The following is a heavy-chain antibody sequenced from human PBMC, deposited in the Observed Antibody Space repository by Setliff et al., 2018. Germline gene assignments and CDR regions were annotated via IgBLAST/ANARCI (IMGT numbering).Heavy chain of an antibody. CDR2: ISSTSGTI. J-gene: IGHJ4*02. D-gene: IGHD6-19*01. CDR3: AKDVGLGSGWSYFDY. V-gene: IGHV3-48*01. Sequence: PGGSLRLSCAGSGFTFSSHSMNWVRQAPGKGLEWISYISSTSGTIYYADSVKGRFTISRDNSRNTLYLQMDSLRADDTAVYFCAKDVGLGSGWSYFDYWGQGALVTVSS. CDR1: GFTFSSHS.